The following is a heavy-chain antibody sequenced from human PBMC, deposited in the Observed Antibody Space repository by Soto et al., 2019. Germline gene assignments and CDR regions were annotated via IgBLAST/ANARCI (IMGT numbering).Heavy chain of an antibody. Sequence: QVQLQQWGAGLLKPSETLSLTCAVYGGSFSGYQWSWIRQTPGKGLEWIGEINDSGNINYNPSLKSRVTILLDTPKKQISLKLSSVTAADSAVYYCARGVILWFWEVSRRGGYYYYMDVWGKGTTVTVSS. CDR2: INDSGNI. J-gene: IGHJ6*03. CDR3: ARGVILWFWEVSRRGGYYYYMDV. D-gene: IGHD3-10*01. CDR1: GGSFSGYQ. V-gene: IGHV4-34*01.